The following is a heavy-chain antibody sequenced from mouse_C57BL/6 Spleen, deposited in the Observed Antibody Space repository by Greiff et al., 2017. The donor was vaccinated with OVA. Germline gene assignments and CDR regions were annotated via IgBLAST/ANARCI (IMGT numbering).Heavy chain of an antibody. CDR1: GYTFTSYG. CDR2: IYPRSGNT. CDR3: ARSHYDDAMDY. D-gene: IGHD1-1*01. Sequence: VQLKESGAELARPGASVKLSCKASGYTFTSYGISWVKQRTGQGLEWIGEIYPRSGNTYYNEKFKGKATLTADKSSSTAYMELRSLTSEDSAVYFCARSHYDDAMDYWGQGTSVTVSS. J-gene: IGHJ4*01. V-gene: IGHV1-81*01.